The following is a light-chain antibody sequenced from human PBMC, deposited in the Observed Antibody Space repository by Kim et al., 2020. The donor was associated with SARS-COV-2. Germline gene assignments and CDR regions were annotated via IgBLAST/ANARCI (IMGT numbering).Light chain of an antibody. CDR3: QAWDSSTAV. J-gene: IGLJ2*01. CDR2: QNK. V-gene: IGLV3-1*01. Sequence: SPGHTASFTCSGDKLGDKYACWYQQKPRQSPVLVIYQNKKRPSGIPERFSGSNSGNTATLTISGTQAMDEADYYCQAWDSSTAVFGGGTQLTVL. CDR1: KLGDKY.